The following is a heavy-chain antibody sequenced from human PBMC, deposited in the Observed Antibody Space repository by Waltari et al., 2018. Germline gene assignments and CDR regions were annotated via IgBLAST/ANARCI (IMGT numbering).Heavy chain of an antibody. V-gene: IGHV1-69*01. CDR3: ARGKQWFGEPPYGMDV. D-gene: IGHD3-10*01. Sequence: QVQLVQSGAEVKKPGSSVKVSCKASGGTFSSYAISWVRQAPGQGLEWMGGIYANFVTANYAQKCQGRGTITADESTSTAYMELSSLRSEDTAVYYCARGKQWFGEPPYGMDVWGQGTTVTVSS. CDR2: IYANFVTA. J-gene: IGHJ6*02. CDR1: GGTFSSYA.